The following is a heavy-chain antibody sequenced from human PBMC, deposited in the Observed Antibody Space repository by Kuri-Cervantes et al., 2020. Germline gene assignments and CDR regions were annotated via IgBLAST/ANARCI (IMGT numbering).Heavy chain of an antibody. CDR3: ATPPSGGETWAFDI. Sequence: GGSLRLSCAASGFTFSSYGMHWVRQAPGKGLEWVAVIWYDGSNKYYADSVKGRFTISRDSSKNTLYLQMNSLRAEDTAVYYCATPPSGGETWAFDIWGQGTMVTVSS. CDR1: GFTFSSYG. J-gene: IGHJ3*02. V-gene: IGHV3-33*01. D-gene: IGHD3-10*01. CDR2: IWYDGSNK.